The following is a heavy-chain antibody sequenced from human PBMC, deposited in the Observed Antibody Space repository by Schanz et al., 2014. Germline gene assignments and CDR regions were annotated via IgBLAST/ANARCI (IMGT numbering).Heavy chain of an antibody. J-gene: IGHJ4*02. V-gene: IGHV3-33*01. CDR2: IWYDGSNK. CDR3: ARDGDFDY. CDR1: GFTFSSYG. Sequence: QVQLVESGGGVVQPGRSLRLSCAASGFTFSSYGMHWVRQAPGKGLEWVAIIWYDGSNKYYADSVKGRFTNSRDNSKNTLCVQKSGLRAEDTAVDYCARDGDFDYWGQGTLVTVSS.